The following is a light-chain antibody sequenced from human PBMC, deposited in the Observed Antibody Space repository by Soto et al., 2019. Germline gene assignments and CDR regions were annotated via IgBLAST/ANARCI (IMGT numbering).Light chain of an antibody. CDR2: WAS. J-gene: IGKJ1*01. CDR1: QSVLYSSNNKSY. CDR3: QQYFSAPWT. V-gene: IGKV4-1*01. Sequence: DIVMTQSPDSLAVSLGERATINCKSSQSVLYSSNNKSYLAWYQQKPGLPPKLLIYWASTRESRVPDRFSGSGSGTDFTLTISSLQAEDVAVYYCQQYFSAPWTFGQGTKVEIK.